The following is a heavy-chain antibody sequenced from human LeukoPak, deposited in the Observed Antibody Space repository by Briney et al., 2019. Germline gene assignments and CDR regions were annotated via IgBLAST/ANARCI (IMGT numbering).Heavy chain of an antibody. D-gene: IGHD1-1*01. V-gene: IGHV1-3*01. CDR3: ARVSSTGFDP. CDR2: INAGNGNR. J-gene: IGHJ5*02. Sequence: ASVKVSCKASGYTFTNYALHWVRQAPGQRLEWMGWINAGNGNREYSQNFQGRVTLTRDTSASTAYMELSSLRSEDTAVYYYARVSSTGFDPWGQGSLVTVSS. CDR1: GYTFTNYA.